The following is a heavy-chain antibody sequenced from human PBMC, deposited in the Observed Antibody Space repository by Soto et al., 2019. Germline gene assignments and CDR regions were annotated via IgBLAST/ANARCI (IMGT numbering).Heavy chain of an antibody. Sequence: GASGQVCCKASGDTFTANYIHWVRQAPGQGFEWMGWINPKSGGTKYQQKFQGRVTMTSDTSLSTVYMTLTRLTSDDTAVYYCARELAKGGGSSCFDYCARGTMGTVSS. D-gene: IGHD1-26*01. V-gene: IGHV1-2*02. CDR1: GDTFTANY. CDR3: ARELAKGGGSSCFDY. CDR2: INPKSGGT. J-gene: IGHJ4*02.